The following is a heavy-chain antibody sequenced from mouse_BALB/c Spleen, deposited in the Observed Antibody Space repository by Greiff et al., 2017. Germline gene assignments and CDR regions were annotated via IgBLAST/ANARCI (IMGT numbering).Heavy chain of an antibody. Sequence: EVMLVESGGGLVKPGGSLKLSCAASGFTFSSYTMSWVRQTPEKRLEWVATISSGGSYTYYPDSVKGRFTISRDNAKNTLYLQMSSLKSEDTAMYYCTRGGDGYDAMDYWGQGTSVTVSS. D-gene: IGHD2-3*01. J-gene: IGHJ4*01. V-gene: IGHV5-6-4*01. CDR2: ISSGGSYT. CDR1: GFTFSSYT. CDR3: TRGGDGYDAMDY.